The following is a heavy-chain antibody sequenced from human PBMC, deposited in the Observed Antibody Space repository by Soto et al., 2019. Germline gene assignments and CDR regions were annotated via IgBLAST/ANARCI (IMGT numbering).Heavy chain of an antibody. CDR3: ARDAVRLSVAEAGCFDY. Sequence: PGGSLRLSCAASGFTFSSYAMHWVRQAPGKGLAWVAVISYDGSNKYYADSVKGRFTISRDNSKNTLYLQMNSLRAEDTAVYYCARDAVRLSVAEAGCFDYWGQETRVGVCS. CDR1: GFTFSSYA. J-gene: IGHJ4*01. V-gene: IGHV3-30-3*01. D-gene: IGHD6-13*01. CDR2: ISYDGSNK.